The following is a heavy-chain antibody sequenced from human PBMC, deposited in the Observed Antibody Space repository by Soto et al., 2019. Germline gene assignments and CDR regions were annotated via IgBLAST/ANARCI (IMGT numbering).Heavy chain of an antibody. CDR2: ISYDGSNK. CDR3: ARDGWELLWGYYYGMDV. D-gene: IGHD1-26*01. V-gene: IGHV3-30-3*01. Sequence: ESGGGVVQPGRSLRLSCAASGFTFSSYAMHWVRQAPGKGLEWVAVISYDGSNKYYADSVKGRFTISRDNSKNTLYLQMNSLRAEDTAVYYCARDGWELLWGYYYGMDVWGQGTTVTVSS. J-gene: IGHJ6*02. CDR1: GFTFSSYA.